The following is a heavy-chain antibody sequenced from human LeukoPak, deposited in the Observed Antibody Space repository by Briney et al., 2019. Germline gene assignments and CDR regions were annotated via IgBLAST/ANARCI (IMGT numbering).Heavy chain of an antibody. V-gene: IGHV3-23*01. CDR1: GFTFSSYA. J-gene: IGHJ4*02. CDR2: ISGSGDNT. D-gene: IGHD3-22*01. CDR3: AKGSYYDSSGSFYFDY. Sequence: GGSLRLSCAASGFTFSSYAMSWVRQAPGKGLEWVAGISGSGDNTYYADSVKGRFTISRDNSKNTLYVQVNSLGTEDTAAYCCAKGSYYDSSGSFYFDYWGQGTLVTVSS.